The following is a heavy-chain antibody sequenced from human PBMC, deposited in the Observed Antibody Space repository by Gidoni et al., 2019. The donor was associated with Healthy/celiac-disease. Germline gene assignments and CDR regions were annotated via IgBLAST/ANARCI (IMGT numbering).Heavy chain of an antibody. CDR1: GFTFSSYW. CDR3: ARVPETPVAELLVNWFDP. V-gene: IGHV3-7*01. J-gene: IGHJ5*02. Sequence: EVQLVESGGGLVQPGGSLRLSCAASGFTFSSYWMSWVRQAPGKGLEWVANIKQDGSEKYYVDSVKGRFTISRDNAKNSLYLQMNSLRAEDTAVYYCARVPETPVAELLVNWFDPWGQGTLVTVSS. D-gene: IGHD1-26*01. CDR2: IKQDGSEK.